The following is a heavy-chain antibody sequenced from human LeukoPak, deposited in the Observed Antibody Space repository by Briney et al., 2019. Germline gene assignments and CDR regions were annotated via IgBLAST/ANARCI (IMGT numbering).Heavy chain of an antibody. D-gene: IGHD6-19*01. V-gene: IGHV3-23*01. CDR3: TKELHVAVAVADYYYFYMDV. CDR1: GFAFSSFA. J-gene: IGHJ6*03. Sequence: PGGSLRLSCAASGFAFSSFAMGWVRQSPGKGLEWHSTINGGGNTTFYADSVKGRFTISRDNSKNTLYLHMDSLRPDDTAIYYCTKELHVAVAVADYYYFYMDVWGRGTAVTVSS. CDR2: INGGGNTT.